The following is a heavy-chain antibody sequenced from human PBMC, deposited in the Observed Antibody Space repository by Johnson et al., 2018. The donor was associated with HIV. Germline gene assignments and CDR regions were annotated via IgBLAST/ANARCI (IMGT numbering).Heavy chain of an antibody. CDR3: AKDDNLGVWYSDAFDV. V-gene: IGHV3-30*02. CDR2: TAHDESIT. J-gene: IGHJ3*01. D-gene: IGHD6-19*01. CDR1: GFTFANYG. Sequence: QVQLVESGGDLVQPGGSLRLSCAASGFTFANYGMHWVRQAPGKGLEWVAFTAHDESITHYADPVKGRFTMSRDNSKSTLNLQMNSLRAEDTAIYYCAKDDNLGVWYSDAFDVWGQGTVVTVSS.